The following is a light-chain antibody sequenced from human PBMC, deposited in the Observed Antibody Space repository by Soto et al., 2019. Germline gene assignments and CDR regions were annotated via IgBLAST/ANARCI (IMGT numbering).Light chain of an antibody. J-gene: IGLJ1*01. CDR3: SSYTSSSNYV. CDR2: DVS. V-gene: IGLV2-14*01. CDR1: SSDVGGYNY. Sequence: QSALTQPASVSGSPGQSITISCTGTSSDVGGYNYVSWYQQHPGKAPKLMIYDVSNRPSGVSNRFSGSKSGNTASLTISGLQAEDEADYYCSSYTSSSNYVFGTGTKLTDL.